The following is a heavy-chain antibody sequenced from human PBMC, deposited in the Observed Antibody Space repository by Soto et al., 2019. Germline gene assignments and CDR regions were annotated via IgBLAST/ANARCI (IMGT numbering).Heavy chain of an antibody. CDR1: GYSFTSYW. V-gene: IGHV5-51*01. CDR3: ARPDSTGWYDH. J-gene: IGHJ5*02. CDR2: INPGDSDT. Sequence: GGSLQISCKCSGYSFTSYWIAWGRQMPGKGLEWRAIINPGDSDTRYSPSFQGQVTMTADKSINTAYLQWSSLKASDTAMYYCARPDSTGWYDHWDQGTLVTVSS. D-gene: IGHD6-19*01.